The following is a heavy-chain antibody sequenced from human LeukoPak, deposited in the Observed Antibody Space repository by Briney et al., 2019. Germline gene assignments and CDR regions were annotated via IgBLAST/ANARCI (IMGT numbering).Heavy chain of an antibody. CDR3: ARDNRFGEGWFDP. CDR1: GGTFSSYA. D-gene: IGHD3-10*01. Sequence: SVQVSCKACGGTFSSYAISWVRQAPGQGLAWMGGIIPIFGTANYAQKFQGRVTITADESTSTAYIELSSLRSEDTAMYYCARDNRFGEGWFDPWGQGTLVTVSS. V-gene: IGHV1-69*13. CDR2: IIPIFGTA. J-gene: IGHJ5*02.